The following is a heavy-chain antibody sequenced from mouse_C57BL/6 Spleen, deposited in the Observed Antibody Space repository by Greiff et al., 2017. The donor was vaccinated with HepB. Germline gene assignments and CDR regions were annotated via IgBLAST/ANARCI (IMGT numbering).Heavy chain of an antibody. V-gene: IGHV1-81*01. CDR1: GYTFTSYG. CDR2: IYPRSGNT. CDR3: ARGITKVGYCDV. D-gene: IGHD1-3*01. J-gene: IGHJ1*03. Sequence: VKLQESGAELARPGASVKLSCKASGYTFTSYGISWVKQRTGQGLEWIGEIYPRSGNTYYNEKFKGKATLTADKSSSTAYMELRSLTSEDSAVYFCARGITKVGYCDVWGTGTTVTVSS.